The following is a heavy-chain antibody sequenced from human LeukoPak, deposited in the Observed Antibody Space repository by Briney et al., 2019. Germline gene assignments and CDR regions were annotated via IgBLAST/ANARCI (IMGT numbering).Heavy chain of an antibody. CDR2: MNPNSGNT. Sequence: ASVKVSCMASGYTFTSYDINWVRQATGQGLEWMGWMNPNSGNTGYAQKFQGRVTITRNTSISTAYMELSSLRSEDTAVYYCARDYGDYVDYFDYWGQGTLVTVSS. D-gene: IGHD4-17*01. V-gene: IGHV1-8*03. J-gene: IGHJ4*02. CDR1: GYTFTSYD. CDR3: ARDYGDYVDYFDY.